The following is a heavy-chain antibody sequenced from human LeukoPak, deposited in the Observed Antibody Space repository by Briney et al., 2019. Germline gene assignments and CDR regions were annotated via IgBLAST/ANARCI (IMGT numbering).Heavy chain of an antibody. Sequence: GGSLRLSCAASGFTFSNYGMSWVRQAPGKGLEWVSAISGSGGTAYYTDSVKGWFTVSRDNSKNTLYLQVNSRRAADTAVYFCAKDVQSWPTYFDYWGQGTLVTVSS. CDR2: ISGSGGTA. V-gene: IGHV3-23*01. CDR3: AKDVQSWPTYFDY. D-gene: IGHD1-1*01. CDR1: GFTFSNYG. J-gene: IGHJ4*02.